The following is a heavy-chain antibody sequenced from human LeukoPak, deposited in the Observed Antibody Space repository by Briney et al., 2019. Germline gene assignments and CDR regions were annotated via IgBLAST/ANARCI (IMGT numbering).Heavy chain of an antibody. D-gene: IGHD5-12*01. J-gene: IGHJ4*02. Sequence: GGSLRLSCAASGFTFSSYSMNWVRQAPGKGLEWVSSISSSSSYIYYADSVKGRFTISRDNAKNSLYLQMNSLRAEDTAVYYCARTWLRWGYFDYWGQGTLVTVSS. CDR2: ISSSSSYI. CDR3: ARTWLRWGYFDY. CDR1: GFTFSSYS. V-gene: IGHV3-21*01.